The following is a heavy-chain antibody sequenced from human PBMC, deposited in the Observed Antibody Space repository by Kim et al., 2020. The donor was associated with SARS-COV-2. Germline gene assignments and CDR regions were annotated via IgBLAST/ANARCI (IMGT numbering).Heavy chain of an antibody. CDR1: GFTFGDYA. Sequence: GGSLRLSCTASGFTFGDYAMSWFRQAPGKGLEWVGFIRSKAYGGTTEYAASVKGRFTISRDDSKSIAYLQMNSLKTEDTAVYYCTRVDPREWELNHLFFDYWGQGTLVTVSS. CDR3: TRVDPREWELNHLFFDY. V-gene: IGHV3-49*03. D-gene: IGHD1-26*01. J-gene: IGHJ4*02. CDR2: IRSKAYGGTT.